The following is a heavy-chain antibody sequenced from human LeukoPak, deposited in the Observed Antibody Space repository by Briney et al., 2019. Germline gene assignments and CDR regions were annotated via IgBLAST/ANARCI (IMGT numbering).Heavy chain of an antibody. CDR2: IIPIFGIA. D-gene: IGHD2-21*02. CDR3: ASAYCGVACYPPEDVVFVL. V-gene: IGHV1-69*04. CDR1: GGTFSSYA. Sequence: SVKVSCKASGGTFSSYAISWVRQAPGQGLEWMGRIIPIFGIANYAQKFQGRVTITADKSTSTAYMELSSLRSEDTAVYYCASAYCGVACYPPEDVVFVLWGQGKMATVFS. J-gene: IGHJ3*01.